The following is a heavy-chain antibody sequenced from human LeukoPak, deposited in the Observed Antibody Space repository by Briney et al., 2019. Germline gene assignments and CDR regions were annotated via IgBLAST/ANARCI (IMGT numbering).Heavy chain of an antibody. CDR2: IWYDGSNK. CDR1: GFTFSSYG. D-gene: IGHD2-15*01. J-gene: IGHJ6*02. CDR3: ARGGYCSGGSCYGMDV. V-gene: IGHV3-33*01. Sequence: GGSLRLSCAASGFTFSSYGLHWVRQAQGKGLEWVALIWYDGSNKYYADSVKGRFTISRDNSKNTVYLQMNSLRVDDTAVYYCARGGYCSGGSCYGMDVWGQGTTVTVSS.